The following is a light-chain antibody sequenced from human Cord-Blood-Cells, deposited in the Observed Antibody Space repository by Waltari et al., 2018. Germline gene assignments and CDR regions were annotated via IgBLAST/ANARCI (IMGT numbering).Light chain of an antibody. Sequence: DIVMTQSPDSLAVSLGERATINCKSSQSVLYSSNNKNYLAWYQQKPGQPPKLLIYWASTRESGVPDRFSGSGSGTDFTLTSSSLQAEDVAVYYCQQYYSTPYTFGQATKLEIK. CDR3: QQYYSTPYT. V-gene: IGKV4-1*01. CDR1: QSVLYSSNNKNY. J-gene: IGKJ2*01. CDR2: WAS.